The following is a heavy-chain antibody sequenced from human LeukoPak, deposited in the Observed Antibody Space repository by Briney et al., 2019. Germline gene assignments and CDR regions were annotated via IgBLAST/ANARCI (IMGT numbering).Heavy chain of an antibody. CDR2: IKQDGSEK. D-gene: IGHD2-2*01. Sequence: GGSLRLTCAASGFTFSSYWMSWVRQAPGKGLEWVANIKQDGSEKYYVDSVKGRFTISRDNAKNSLYLQMNSLRAEVTAVYYCARGLRYCSSTSCSSYYYYGIDVWGQGTTVTVSS. CDR1: GFTFSSYW. CDR3: ARGLRYCSSTSCSSYYYYGIDV. V-gene: IGHV3-7*01. J-gene: IGHJ6*02.